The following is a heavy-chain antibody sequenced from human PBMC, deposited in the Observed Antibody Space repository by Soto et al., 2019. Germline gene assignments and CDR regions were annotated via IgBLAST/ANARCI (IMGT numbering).Heavy chain of an antibody. Sequence: SETLSLTCTVSGGSISSSSYYWGWIRQPPGKGLEWIGSIYYSGSTYYNPSLKSRVTISVDTSKNQFSLKLSSVTAADTAVYYCARLEYQLPPHYFDYWGQGTLVTVSS. D-gene: IGHD2-2*01. V-gene: IGHV4-39*01. CDR2: IYYSGST. J-gene: IGHJ4*02. CDR1: GGSISSSSYY. CDR3: ARLEYQLPPHYFDY.